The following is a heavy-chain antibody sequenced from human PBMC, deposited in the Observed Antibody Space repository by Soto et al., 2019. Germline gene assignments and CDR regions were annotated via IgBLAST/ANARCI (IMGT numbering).Heavy chain of an antibody. V-gene: IGHV3-13*01. D-gene: IGHD6-19*01. Sequence: PGGSLRLSCAASGFTFSSYDMHWVRRATGKGLEWVSGIGTAGDTYYVGSVKGRFTISRENAKNSLYLQMNSPRAEDTAVYYCARVKSSGWYYFDYWGQGTLVTVSS. CDR1: GFTFSSYD. CDR2: IGTAGDT. J-gene: IGHJ4*02. CDR3: ARVKSSGWYYFDY.